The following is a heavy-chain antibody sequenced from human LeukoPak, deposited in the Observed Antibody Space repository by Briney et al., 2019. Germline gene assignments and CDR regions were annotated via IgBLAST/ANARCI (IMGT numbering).Heavy chain of an antibody. Sequence: SETLSLTCTVSGAPISSYYWSWIRQPAGKGLEWIGRIYISGSTNYNPSLKSRVTMSVDTSKNQFSLKLSSVTAADTAVYYCARALNPGWFDPWGQGTLVTVSS. CDR1: GAPISSYY. CDR3: ARALNPGWFDP. V-gene: IGHV4-4*07. CDR2: IYISGST. J-gene: IGHJ5*02.